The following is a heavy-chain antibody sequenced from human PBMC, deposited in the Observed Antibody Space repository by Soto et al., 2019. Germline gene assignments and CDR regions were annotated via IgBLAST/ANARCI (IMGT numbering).Heavy chain of an antibody. Sequence: QVQLVESGGGVVQPGRSLRLSCAVSGFTVSTYGMHWVRQAPGKGLEWVAVISRDGGTKYYVDSVKGRFTISRDNSRNTLFLKMNSLRSDDMAVYYCTGEVASGYWGQGTLVTVSS. CDR2: ISRDGGTK. D-gene: IGHD2-8*02. CDR3: TGEVASGY. J-gene: IGHJ4*02. V-gene: IGHV3-30*03. CDR1: GFTVSTYG.